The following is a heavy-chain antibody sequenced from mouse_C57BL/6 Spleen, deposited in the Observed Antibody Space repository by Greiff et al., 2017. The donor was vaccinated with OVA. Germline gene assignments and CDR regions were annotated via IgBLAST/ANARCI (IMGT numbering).Heavy chain of an antibody. CDR2: IYPGDGDT. J-gene: IGHJ1*03. CDR3: ARSLEYYWYCEG. V-gene: IGHV1-82*01. CDR1: GYAFSSSW. Sequence: VQLQQSGPELVKPGASVKISCKASGYAFSSSWLNWVKQRPGKGLEWIGRIYPGDGDTNYNAKFKGKATLTADKSSSTAYMQLSSLTSEDSAVYFGARSLEYYWYCEGWGTGTTVTVSS. D-gene: IGHD2-10*02.